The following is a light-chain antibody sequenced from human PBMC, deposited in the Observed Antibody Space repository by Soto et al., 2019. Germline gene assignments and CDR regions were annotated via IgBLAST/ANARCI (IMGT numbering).Light chain of an antibody. CDR3: SCYTSSSTLLYV. CDR2: DVS. J-gene: IGLJ1*01. CDR1: SSDVGGYNY. V-gene: IGLV2-14*01. Sequence: QSALTQPASVSGSPGQSITISCTGTSSDVGGYNYVSWYQQHPGKAPKLMIYDVSNRPSGVSNRFSGSKSGNTASLTISGLQAEDEADYYCSCYTSSSTLLYVFGTGTKLTVL.